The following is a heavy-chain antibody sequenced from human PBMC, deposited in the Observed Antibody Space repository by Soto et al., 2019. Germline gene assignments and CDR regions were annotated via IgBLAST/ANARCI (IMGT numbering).Heavy chain of an antibody. J-gene: IGHJ4*02. CDR1: GFTFSSYA. Sequence: HLGGSLRLSCAASGFTFSSYAMHWVRQAPGKGLEWVAVISYDGSNKYYADSVKGRFTISRDNSKNTLYLQMNSLRAEDTAVYYCARDGVDIVATIQLDYWGQGTLVTVSS. CDR2: ISYDGSNK. CDR3: ARDGVDIVATIQLDY. V-gene: IGHV3-30-3*01. D-gene: IGHD5-12*01.